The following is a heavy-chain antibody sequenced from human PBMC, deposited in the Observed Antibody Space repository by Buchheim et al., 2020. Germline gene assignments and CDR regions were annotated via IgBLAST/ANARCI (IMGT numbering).Heavy chain of an antibody. CDR1: GGSISSGGYS. Sequence: QLQLRESGSGLVKPSQTLSLTCAVSGGSISSGGYSWSWIRQPPGKGLEWIGYIYHSGSTYYNPSLKSRVAISVDRSKNQFSLKLSSVTAADTAVYYCARDRPDYYDSSGYYYLLDWGQGTL. V-gene: IGHV4-30-2*01. CDR2: IYHSGST. CDR3: ARDRPDYYDSSGYYYLLD. D-gene: IGHD3-22*01. J-gene: IGHJ4*02.